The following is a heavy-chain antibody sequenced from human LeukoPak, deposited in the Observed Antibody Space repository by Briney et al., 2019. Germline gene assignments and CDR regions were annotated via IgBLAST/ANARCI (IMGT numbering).Heavy chain of an antibody. Sequence: GGSLRLSCAASGFTFSDYYMSWIRQAPGKGLEWVSYISSSGSTIYYADSVKGRFTISRDNAKNSLYLQMNSLRAEDTAVYYCWGSSGYYYFGNFDYWGQGTLVTVSS. V-gene: IGHV3-11*01. J-gene: IGHJ4*02. D-gene: IGHD3-22*01. CDR1: GFTFSDYY. CDR3: WGSSGYYYFGNFDY. CDR2: ISSSGSTI.